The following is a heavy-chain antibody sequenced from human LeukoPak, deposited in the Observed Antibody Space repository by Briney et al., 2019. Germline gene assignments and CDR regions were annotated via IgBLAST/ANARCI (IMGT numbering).Heavy chain of an antibody. V-gene: IGHV3-30*18. D-gene: IGHD1-1*01. CDR3: AKGNDLRSHLFDY. Sequence: GGSLRLSCAASRFTFSTYTMHWVRRAPGRGLEGVAAISYDGRDKYYAESVKGRFTISRDNSMHTVSLQMNSLRSEDTAVYYCAKGNDLRSHLFDYWGQGTLVTVSS. J-gene: IGHJ4*02. CDR2: ISYDGRDK. CDR1: RFTFSTYT.